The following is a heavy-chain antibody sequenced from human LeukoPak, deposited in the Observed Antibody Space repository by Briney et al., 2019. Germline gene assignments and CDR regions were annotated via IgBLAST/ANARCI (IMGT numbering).Heavy chain of an antibody. V-gene: IGHV3-33*01. D-gene: IGHD4-17*01. Sequence: PGGSLRLSCAASGFTFSTYGMHWIRQAPGKGLEWVALIWFVGSNKYYTDSVKGRFTVSRDNSNNTLYLHMDTLIGDDTTVYYCARDPFDGDYYFDYWGQGTLVTVSS. CDR3: ARDPFDGDYYFDY. CDR2: IWFVGSNK. CDR1: GFTFSTYG. J-gene: IGHJ4*02.